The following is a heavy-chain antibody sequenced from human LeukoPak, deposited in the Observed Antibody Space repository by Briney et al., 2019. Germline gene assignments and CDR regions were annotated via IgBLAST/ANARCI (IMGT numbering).Heavy chain of an antibody. V-gene: IGHV4-39*07. CDR3: ARDGGARKDY. CDR2: IYYSGST. Sequence: PSETLSLTCTDSGGSISSSSYYWGWIRQPPGKGLEWIGSIYYSGSTNYNPSLKSRVTISVDTSKNQFSLKLSSVTAADTAVYYCARDGGARKDYWGQGTLVTVSS. D-gene: IGHD1-26*01. J-gene: IGHJ4*02. CDR1: GGSISSSSYY.